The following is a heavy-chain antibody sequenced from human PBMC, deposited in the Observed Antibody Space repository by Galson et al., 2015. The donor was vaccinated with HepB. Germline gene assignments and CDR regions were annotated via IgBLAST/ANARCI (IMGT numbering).Heavy chain of an antibody. CDR3: ARDKAASAYYSDMAV. J-gene: IGHJ6*02. CDR2: ISSSGSTI. V-gene: IGHV3-48*02. CDR1: GFTFSSYS. D-gene: IGHD6-13*01. Sequence: SLRLSCAASGFTFSSYSMNWVRQAPGKGLEWVSYISSSGSTIFYADSVKGRFTVSRDNAKNSLYLQMNSLRDEDTAVYYCARDKAASAYYSDMAVCGQGTTVTASS.